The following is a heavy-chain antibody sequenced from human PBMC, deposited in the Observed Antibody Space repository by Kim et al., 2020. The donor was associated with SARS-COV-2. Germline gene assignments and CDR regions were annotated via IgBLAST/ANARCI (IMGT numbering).Heavy chain of an antibody. CDR2: ISGSGGST. CDR1: GFSFSDYG. D-gene: IGHD6-19*01. J-gene: IGHJ4*02. V-gene: IGHV3-23*01. Sequence: GGSLRLSCAVSGFSFSDYGMNWVRQAPGKGLEWVSAISGSGGSTYYADSVKGRFTISRDNSKNTLYLQMNSLRAEDTAVYYCAKGEVAVAGPIDYWGQGTLVTVSS. CDR3: AKGEVAVAGPIDY.